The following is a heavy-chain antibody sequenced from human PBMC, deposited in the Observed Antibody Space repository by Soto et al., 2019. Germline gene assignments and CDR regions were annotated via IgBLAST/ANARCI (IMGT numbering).Heavy chain of an antibody. CDR2: IYVTGTT. V-gene: IGHV4-30-4*01. CDR3: ARLSGSYI. D-gene: IGHD1-26*01. CDR1: GGSINHGDYY. J-gene: IGHJ3*02. Sequence: QMQLQESGPGLVKPSQTLSLTCNVSGGSINHGDYYWSWVRQSPEKGLEWIGYIYVTGTTYYNPSFKSRVTISVDRSRGQFSLRLTSVTAEDTAVYFCARLSGSYIW.